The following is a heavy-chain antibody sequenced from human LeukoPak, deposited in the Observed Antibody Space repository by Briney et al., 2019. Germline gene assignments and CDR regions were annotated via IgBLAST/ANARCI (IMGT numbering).Heavy chain of an antibody. CDR1: GFSFSSYN. J-gene: IGHJ6*03. CDR3: ARDPYSGSYGPYYYYYMDV. V-gene: IGHV3-21*06. D-gene: IGHD1-26*01. CDR2: ITSSSSYL. Sequence: PGGSLRLSCAASGFSFSSYNMNWVRQAPGKGPEWVSSITSSSSYLYYAESVKGRFTISRDNATNSLYLQMDSLRVEDTAVYYCARDPYSGSYGPYYYYYMDVWGKGTTVTISS.